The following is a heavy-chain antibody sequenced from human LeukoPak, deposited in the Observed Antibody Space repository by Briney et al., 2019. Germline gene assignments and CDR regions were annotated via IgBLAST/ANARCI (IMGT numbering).Heavy chain of an antibody. V-gene: IGHV4-34*01. Sequence: SETLSLTCAVYGGSFSGYYWSWIRQPPGKGLEWIGEINHSGSTNYNPSLKSRVTISVDTSKNQFSLKLSSVTAADTAVYYCARGGRSGYSSGWLYYYYYGMTSGAKGPRSPSP. J-gene: IGHJ6*02. CDR2: INHSGST. CDR1: GGSFSGYY. D-gene: IGHD6-19*01. CDR3: ARGGRSGYSSGWLYYYYYGMTS.